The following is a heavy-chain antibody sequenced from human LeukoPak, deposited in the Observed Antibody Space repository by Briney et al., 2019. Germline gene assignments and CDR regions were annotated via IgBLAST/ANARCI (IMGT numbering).Heavy chain of an antibody. V-gene: IGHV3-30-3*01. D-gene: IGHD4-17*01. J-gene: IGHJ6*02. CDR3: ARVLAGAHYYGMDA. Sequence: SGGSLRLSCAASGFTFSSYAMHWVRQAPGKGLEWVAVIPYDGSNKYYADSVKGRFTISRDNSKITLYLQMNSLRAEDTAVYYCARVLAGAHYYGMDAWGQGTTVTVSS. CDR2: IPYDGSNK. CDR1: GFTFSSYA.